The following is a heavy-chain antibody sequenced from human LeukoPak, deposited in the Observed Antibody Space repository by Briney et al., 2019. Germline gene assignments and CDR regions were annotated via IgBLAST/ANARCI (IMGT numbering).Heavy chain of an antibody. CDR2: IYHSGST. D-gene: IGHD3-22*01. Sequence: PSETLSLTCTVSSYSISSGYYWGWIRQPPGKGLEWIGSIYHSGSTYYNPSLKSRVTISVDTSKNQFSLKLSSVTAADTAVYYCASIPYDSSGYHKIIDYWGQGTLVTVSS. J-gene: IGHJ4*02. CDR3: ASIPYDSSGYHKIIDY. CDR1: SYSISSGYY. V-gene: IGHV4-38-2*02.